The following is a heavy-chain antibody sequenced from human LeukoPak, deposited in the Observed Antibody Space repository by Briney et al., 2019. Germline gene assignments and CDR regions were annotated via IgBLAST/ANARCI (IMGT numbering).Heavy chain of an antibody. CDR2: INPNSGGT. CDR3: ARVLTQCTNGVCSEDAFDI. V-gene: IGHV1-2*02. Sequence: ASVKVSCKASGYTFTGYYMHWVRQAPGQGLEWMGWINPNSGGTNYAQKFQGRVTMTRDTSISTAYMELSRLRSDDTAVYYCARVLTQCTNGVCSEDAFDIWGQGTLVTVSS. D-gene: IGHD2-8*01. CDR1: GYTFTGYY. J-gene: IGHJ4*02.